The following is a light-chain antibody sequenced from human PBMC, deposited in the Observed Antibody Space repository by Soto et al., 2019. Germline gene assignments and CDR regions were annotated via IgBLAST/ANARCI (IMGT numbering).Light chain of an antibody. J-gene: IGKJ1*01. CDR3: KQYNNWNPGT. Sequence: EIVMTQSPATLSVSPGERATLSCRASQSVSSNLAWYQQKPGQAPRLLIYGASTRATGIPARFSGSGSGTEFTLTISSLQSEDFAVYYCKQYNNWNPGTFGQGTKVEIK. CDR1: QSVSSN. CDR2: GAS. V-gene: IGKV3-15*01.